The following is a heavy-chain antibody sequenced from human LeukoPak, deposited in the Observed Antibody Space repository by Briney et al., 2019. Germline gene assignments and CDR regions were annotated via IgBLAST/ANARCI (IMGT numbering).Heavy chain of an antibody. CDR3: ARIPITIFGVVIDY. J-gene: IGHJ4*02. CDR1: GGSISSSSYY. D-gene: IGHD3-3*01. CDR2: IYYSGST. Sequence: SETLSLTCTVSGGSISSSSYYWGWIRQPPGKGLEWIGSIYYSGSTCYNPSLKSRVTISVDTSKNQFSLKLSSVTAADTAVYYCARIPITIFGVVIDYWGQGTLVTVSS. V-gene: IGHV4-39*01.